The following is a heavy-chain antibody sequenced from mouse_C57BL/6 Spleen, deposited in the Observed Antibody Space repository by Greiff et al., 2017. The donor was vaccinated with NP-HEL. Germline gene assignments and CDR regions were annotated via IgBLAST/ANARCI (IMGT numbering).Heavy chain of an antibody. CDR3: ARSITTVVPFAY. J-gene: IGHJ3*01. CDR1: GYSFTSYY. V-gene: IGHV1-66*01. Sequence: QVQLKQSGPELVKPGASVKISCKASGYSFTSYYIHWVKQRPGQGLEWIGWIYPGSGNTKYNEKFKGKATLTADTSSSTAYMQLSSLTSEDSAVYYCARSITTVVPFAYWGQGTLVTVSA. D-gene: IGHD1-1*01. CDR2: IYPGSGNT.